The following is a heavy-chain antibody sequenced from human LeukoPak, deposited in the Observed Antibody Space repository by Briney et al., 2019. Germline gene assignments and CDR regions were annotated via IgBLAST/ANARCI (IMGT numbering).Heavy chain of an antibody. Sequence: SETLSLTCTVSGGSISGYYWRLIRQPAGKGLEWIGRIYNSESINYNPSLKSRVTMSIDTSKNQFSLKLNSVTAADTAVYYCARDRSSSYTRDWFDPWGQGVLVTVSS. CDR1: GGSISGYY. J-gene: IGHJ5*02. V-gene: IGHV4-4*07. D-gene: IGHD6-13*01. CDR3: ARDRSSSYTRDWFDP. CDR2: IYNSESI.